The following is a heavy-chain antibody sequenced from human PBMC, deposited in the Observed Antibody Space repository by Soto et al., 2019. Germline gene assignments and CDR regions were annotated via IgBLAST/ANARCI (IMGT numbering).Heavy chain of an antibody. CDR2: IWSDGNNR. J-gene: IGHJ4*02. CDR1: GFMFSNHG. V-gene: IGHV3-33*01. Sequence: QVQLVESGGGVVQPGRSLRLSCAASGFMFSNHGMHWVRQAPGKGLEWVAVIWSDGNNRYYADYVKGRFTITRDNSKNTLYLQMNSLRAEDTAVYYCVRGDNWNDGASDYWGQGTLVTVSS. CDR3: VRGDNWNDGASDY. D-gene: IGHD1-1*01.